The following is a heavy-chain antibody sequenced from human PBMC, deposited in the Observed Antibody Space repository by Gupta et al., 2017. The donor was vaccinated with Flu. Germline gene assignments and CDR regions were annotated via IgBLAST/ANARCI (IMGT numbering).Heavy chain of an antibody. CDR3: ALGGGTVAGTCLDY. J-gene: IGHJ4*02. Sequence: QVQLQETGPGLVKPSQTLSLICTVAGESISLGGYYWRWIPQHPGESLEWIGYVYYSGSTYSNPALRSRVTMSVETSKNQFSLKLKSVTAVDTAVYYCALGGGTVAGTCLDYGGQGTMVTVSS. V-gene: IGHV4-31*03. CDR1: GESISLGGYY. CDR2: VYYSGST. D-gene: IGHD6-19*01.